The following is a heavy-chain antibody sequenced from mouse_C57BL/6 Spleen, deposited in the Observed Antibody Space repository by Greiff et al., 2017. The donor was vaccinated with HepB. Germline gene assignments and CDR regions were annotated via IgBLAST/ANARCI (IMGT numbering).Heavy chain of an antibody. J-gene: IGHJ4*01. Sequence: VKVEESGPGLVQPSQSLSITCTVSGFSLTSYGVHWVRQSPGKGLEWLGVIWRGGSTDYNAAFMSRLSITKDNSKSQVFFKMNSLQADDTAIYYCAKNGEEGEDAMDYWGQGTSVTVSS. CDR2: IWRGGST. V-gene: IGHV2-5*01. CDR1: GFSLTSYG. CDR3: AKNGEEGEDAMDY.